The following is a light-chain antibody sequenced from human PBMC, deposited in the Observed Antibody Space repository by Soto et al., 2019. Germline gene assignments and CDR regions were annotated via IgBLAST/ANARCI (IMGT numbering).Light chain of an antibody. CDR1: QSVGSG. CDR2: KAS. Sequence: DIQMTQSPSTLSASVGDRVTITCRASQSVGSGLAWYQQKPGKAPKLLIYKASSLESGVPSRFSGSGSGTEFTLTISSLQPDDFATYYCQHYNIYPLTFGGGTKVEIK. CDR3: QHYNIYPLT. J-gene: IGKJ4*01. V-gene: IGKV1-5*03.